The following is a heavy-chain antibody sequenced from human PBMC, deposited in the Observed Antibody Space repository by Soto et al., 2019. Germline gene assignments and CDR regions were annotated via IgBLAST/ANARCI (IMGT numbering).Heavy chain of an antibody. CDR2: IYYSGGT. CDR3: ARVWGGAFDI. J-gene: IGHJ3*02. CDR1: GGSIGSYY. V-gene: IGHV4-59*01. Sequence: SETLSLTCAVSGGSIGSYYWSWIRQPPGKGLEWIGYIYYSGGTNYNPSLKSRVTISVDTSKNQFSLKLSSVTAADTAVYYCARVWGGAFDIWGQGTMVTVSS. D-gene: IGHD3-10*01.